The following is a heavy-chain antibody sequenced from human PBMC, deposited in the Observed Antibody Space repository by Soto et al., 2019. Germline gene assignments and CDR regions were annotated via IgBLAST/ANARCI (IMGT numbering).Heavy chain of an antibody. D-gene: IGHD5-18*01. J-gene: IGHJ6*02. Sequence: QVQLQESGPGLVKPSQTLSLTCTVSGSSISSGDYYWCWIRQHPGKGLEWIGYTYYSGSTSYNPSLKSRVTISLDTSKNQFSLKLTSVTAADTAMYYCAREGYNYNGMDVWGQGTTVTVSS. CDR1: GSSISSGDYY. CDR2: TYYSGST. CDR3: AREGYNYNGMDV. V-gene: IGHV4-31*03.